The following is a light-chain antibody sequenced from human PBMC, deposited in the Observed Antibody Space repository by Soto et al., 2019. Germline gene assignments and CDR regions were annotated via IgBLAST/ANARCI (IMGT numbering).Light chain of an antibody. V-gene: IGKV1-39*01. CDR2: AAS. CDR1: QSISSY. CDR3: QQSYSTPYT. J-gene: IGKJ2*01. Sequence: DIQMTQSPSSLSASVGDRVTITCRASQSISSYLNWYQQKPGKATKLLIYAASSLQSGVPSRFSGSGSVTDFTLTISSLQPEDFATYYCQQSYSTPYTFGQGTKLDIK.